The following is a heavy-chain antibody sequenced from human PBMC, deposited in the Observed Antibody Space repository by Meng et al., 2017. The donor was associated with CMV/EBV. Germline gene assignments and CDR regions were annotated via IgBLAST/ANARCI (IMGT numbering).Heavy chain of an antibody. CDR3: ASATGDYGSGSYYNDDFRYYYYALDV. CDR1: GGSVSSGRYY. D-gene: IGHD3-10*01. J-gene: IGHJ6*02. Sequence: GSLRLSCTVSGGSVSSGRYYWSWIRQPPGKGLEWIGYIYYSGNTTHNPSLKSRVTMSVDTSKNQFSLKVSSVTAADTAVYYCASATGDYGSGSYYNDDFRYYYYALDVWGQGITVTVSS. V-gene: IGHV4-61*01. CDR2: IYYSGNT.